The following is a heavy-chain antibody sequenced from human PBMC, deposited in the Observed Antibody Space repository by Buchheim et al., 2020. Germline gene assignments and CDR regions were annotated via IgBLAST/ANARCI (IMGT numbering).Heavy chain of an antibody. D-gene: IGHD4-23*01. CDR3: AKGSAYGGREGYFDY. CDR1: GFTFSNYA. CDR2: ISGSGAHT. V-gene: IGHV3-23*01. J-gene: IGHJ4*02. Sequence: EVQLLESGGGLVQPGGSLRLSCAASGFTFSNYAMRWVRQAPGKGLEWVSAISGSGAHTYYADSVKGRFTISRDNSKNTLFLQMNSLTAEDTAVYYCAKGSAYGGREGYFDYWGQGTL.